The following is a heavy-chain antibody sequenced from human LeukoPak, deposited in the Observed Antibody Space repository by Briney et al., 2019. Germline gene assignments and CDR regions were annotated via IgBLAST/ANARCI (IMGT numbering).Heavy chain of an antibody. V-gene: IGHV1-3*01. CDR1: GYTFTSYA. Sequence: ASVKVSCKASGYTFTSYAMHWVRQAPGQRLEWMGWINAGNGNTKYSQKFQGRVTITRDTSASTAYMELSSLRSEDTAVYYCARGEWVLRFSEWLSPIDYWGQGTLVTVSS. D-gene: IGHD3-3*01. CDR2: INAGNGNT. CDR3: ARGEWVLRFSEWLSPIDY. J-gene: IGHJ4*02.